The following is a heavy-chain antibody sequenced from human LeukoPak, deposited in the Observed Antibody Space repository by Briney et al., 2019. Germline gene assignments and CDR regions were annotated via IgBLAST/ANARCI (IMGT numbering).Heavy chain of an antibody. V-gene: IGHV3-30*18. CDR2: ISYDGSNK. D-gene: IGHD2-2*01. J-gene: IGHJ4*02. Sequence: GGSLRLSCAASGFTFSSYAMSWVRQAPGKGLEWVAVISYDGSNKYYADSVKGRFTISRDNSKNTLYLQMNSLRAEDTAVYYCAKVGYCSSTSCYGLPFDYWGQGTLVTVSS. CDR1: GFTFSSYA. CDR3: AKVGYCSSTSCYGLPFDY.